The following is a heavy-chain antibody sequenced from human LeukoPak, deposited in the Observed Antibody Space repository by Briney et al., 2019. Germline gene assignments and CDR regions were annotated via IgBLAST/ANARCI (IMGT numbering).Heavy chain of an antibody. CDR2: IYTSGST. D-gene: IGHD2-2*01. V-gene: IGHV4-4*07. CDR3: ARDLRVPAPNWFDP. Sequence: SETLSLTCTVSGGSISSYYWSWIRQPAGKGLEWIGRIYTSGSTNYNPSLKSRVTMSVDTSKNQFSLKLSSVTAADTAVYYCARDLRVPAPNWFDPWGQGTLVTVSS. J-gene: IGHJ5*02. CDR1: GGSISSYY.